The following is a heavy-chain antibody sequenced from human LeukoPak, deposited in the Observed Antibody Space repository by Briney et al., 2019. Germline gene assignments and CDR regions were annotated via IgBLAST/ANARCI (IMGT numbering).Heavy chain of an antibody. CDR2: ISGSGGST. Sequence: PGGSLRLSCAASGFTFSSYAMSWVRQAPGKGLEWVSAISGSGGSTYYADSVKGRFTISRDNSKNTLYLQMNSLRAEDTAVYYCAKEVTIFGVVPSRVGFDYWGQGTLVTVSS. CDR1: GFTFSSYA. V-gene: IGHV3-23*01. D-gene: IGHD3-3*01. CDR3: AKEVTIFGVVPSRVGFDY. J-gene: IGHJ4*02.